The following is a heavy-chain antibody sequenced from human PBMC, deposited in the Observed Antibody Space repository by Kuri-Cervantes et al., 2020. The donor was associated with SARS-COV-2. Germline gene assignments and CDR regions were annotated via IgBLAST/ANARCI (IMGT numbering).Heavy chain of an antibody. CDR3: AKEAKIVVDY. J-gene: IGHJ4*02. Sequence: GGSLRLSCAASGFTFSSYGMHWVRQAPGKGLEWVSYISSSSSTIYYADSVKGRFTISRDNSKNTLYLQMNSLRAEDTAVYYCAKEAKIVVDYWGQGTLVTVSS. D-gene: IGHD1-26*01. V-gene: IGHV3-48*01. CDR2: ISSSSSTI. CDR1: GFTFSSYG.